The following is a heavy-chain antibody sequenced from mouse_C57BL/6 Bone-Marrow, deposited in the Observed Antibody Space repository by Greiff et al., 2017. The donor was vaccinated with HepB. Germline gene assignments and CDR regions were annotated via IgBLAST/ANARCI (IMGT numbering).Heavy chain of an antibody. V-gene: IGHV1-18*01. CDR3: ARSDGFFAY. D-gene: IGHD2-3*01. J-gene: IGHJ3*01. Sequence: VQLQQSGPELVKPGASVKIPCKASGYTFTDYNMDWVKQSHGKSLEWIGDINPNNGGTSYNQKFKGKATLTVDKSSSTAYMELRSLTSEDSAVYYCARSDGFFAYWGQGTLVTVSA. CDR1: GYTFTDYN. CDR2: INPNNGGT.